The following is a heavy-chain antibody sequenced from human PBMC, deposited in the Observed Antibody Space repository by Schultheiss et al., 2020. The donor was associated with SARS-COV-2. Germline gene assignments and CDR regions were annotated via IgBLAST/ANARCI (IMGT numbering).Heavy chain of an antibody. D-gene: IGHD3-16*01. CDR3: AKDLRLGEPEKIDY. Sequence: GGSLRLSCAASGFTFSSYAMSWVRQAPGKGLQWVSGIGTTDSFTKYADSVKGRFTISRDNSRNTLYLEMNSLRAEDTAVYYCAKDLRLGEPEKIDYWGQGTLVTVSS. V-gene: IGHV3-23*01. J-gene: IGHJ4*02. CDR2: IGTTDSFT. CDR1: GFTFSSYA.